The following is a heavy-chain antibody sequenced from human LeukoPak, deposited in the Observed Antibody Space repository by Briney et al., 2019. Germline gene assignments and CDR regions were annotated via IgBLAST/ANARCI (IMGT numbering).Heavy chain of an antibody. V-gene: IGHV1-69*01. J-gene: IGHJ4*02. CDR1: GGTFSSYA. CDR2: IIPIFGTA. CDR3: AAGELDIVVVPAALDY. Sequence: SVKVSCKASGGTFSSYAISWVRQAPGQGLEWMGGIIPIFGTANYAQKSQGRVTITADESTSTAYMELSSLRSEDTAVYYCAAGELDIVVVPAALDYWGQRTLVTVSS. D-gene: IGHD2-2*01.